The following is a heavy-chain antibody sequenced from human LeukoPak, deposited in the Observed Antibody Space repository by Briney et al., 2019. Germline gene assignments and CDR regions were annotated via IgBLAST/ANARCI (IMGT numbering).Heavy chain of an antibody. D-gene: IGHD3-10*01. Sequence: SETLSLTCTVSGGSISSSSYYWGWLRQPPGRGLEWIGSIYYSGSTYYNPSLKSRVTISVDTSKNQFSLKLSSVTAADTAVYYCARHLLWFGELFPYDAFDIWGQGTMVTVSS. J-gene: IGHJ3*02. CDR3: ARHLLWFGELFPYDAFDI. CDR1: GGSISSSSYY. CDR2: IYYSGST. V-gene: IGHV4-39*01.